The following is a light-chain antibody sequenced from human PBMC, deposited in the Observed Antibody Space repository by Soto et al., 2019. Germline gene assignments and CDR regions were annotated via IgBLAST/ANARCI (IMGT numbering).Light chain of an antibody. V-gene: IGKV1-33*01. CDR2: DAS. Sequence: DIQMTQSPSSLSASVGGRVTITCQVSQDISNYLNWYQQKPGKAPKLLIYDASNLETGVPSRFSGSGSGTDFTFTISSLQPEDIATYYCQQYDNLPLTFGGGTKVDIK. CDR1: QDISNY. CDR3: QQYDNLPLT. J-gene: IGKJ4*01.